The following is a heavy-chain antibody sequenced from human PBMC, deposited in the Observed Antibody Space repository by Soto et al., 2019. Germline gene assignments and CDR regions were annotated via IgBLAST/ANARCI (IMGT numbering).Heavy chain of an antibody. V-gene: IGHV1-46*01. D-gene: IGHD3-16*01. Sequence: GASVKVSCKTSAYSFRDYYMHWVRQAPGQGLEWMGAINPYDGGTNYAQKVQGRVIMTRDTSTKTVYMELTSLRSEDTAVYYCAREVPGGYYFDSWGRGTLVTVSS. CDR2: INPYDGGT. CDR3: AREVPGGYYFDS. CDR1: AYSFRDYY. J-gene: IGHJ4*02.